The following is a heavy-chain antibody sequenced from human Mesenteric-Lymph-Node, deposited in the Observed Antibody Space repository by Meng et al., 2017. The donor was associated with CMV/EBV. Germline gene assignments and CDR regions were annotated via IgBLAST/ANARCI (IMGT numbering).Heavy chain of an antibody. J-gene: IGHJ4*02. CDR1: MSRSRR. CDR2: VYHSGST. Sequence: MSRSRRGSWVRQPRWRVVKVIGEVYHSGSTNYNPSLKSRVTMSVDTSTNQFSLKLRSVTAADAAVYYCARDRRTYGAGSYPIYYFDYWGQGTLVTVSS. D-gene: IGHD3-10*01. CDR3: ARDRRTYGAGSYPIYYFDY. V-gene: IGHV4-4*06.